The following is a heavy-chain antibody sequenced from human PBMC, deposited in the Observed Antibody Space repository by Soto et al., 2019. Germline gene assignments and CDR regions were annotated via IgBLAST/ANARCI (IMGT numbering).Heavy chain of an antibody. CDR2: IYYSGST. V-gene: IGHV4-59*08. Sequence: QVQLQESGPGLVKPSETLSLTCTVSGGSISSYYWSWIRQPPGKGLEWIGYIYYSGSTNYNPSLKSRVTISVDPAKNQFALKLSSVTAADTAVYYCARGRKEWESRWCDPWGQGTLVTVSS. J-gene: IGHJ5*02. CDR1: GGSISSYY. CDR3: ARGRKEWESRWCDP. D-gene: IGHD1-26*01.